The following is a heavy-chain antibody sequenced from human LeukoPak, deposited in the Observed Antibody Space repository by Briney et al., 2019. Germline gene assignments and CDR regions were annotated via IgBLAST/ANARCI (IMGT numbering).Heavy chain of an antibody. CDR3: ARVVVGATTGSRFGYFDY. J-gene: IGHJ4*02. V-gene: IGHV3-74*01. CDR2: INSDGSST. Sequence: SGGSLRLSCAASGFTFSSYWMHWVRQAPGKGLVWVSRINSDGSSTNYADSVKGRFTISRDNAKNTLYLQMNSLRAEDTAVYYCARVVVGATTGSRFGYFDYWGQGTLVTVSS. CDR1: GFTFSSYW. D-gene: IGHD1-26*01.